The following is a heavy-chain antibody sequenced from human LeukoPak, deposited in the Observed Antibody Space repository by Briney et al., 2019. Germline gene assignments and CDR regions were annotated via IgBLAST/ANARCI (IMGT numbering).Heavy chain of an antibody. V-gene: IGHV3-7*03. CDR1: GFTFSNYW. J-gene: IGHJ4*02. CDR3: AKRGVVIRVILVGFHKEAYYFDS. CDR2: INQDESVK. Sequence: GGSLRLSCTASGFTFSNYWMTWVRQAPGKGLEFVANINQDESVKNYVESVKGRFTISRDNAENSLHLQMNSLRAEDTAVYFCAKRGVVIRVILVGFHKEAYYFDSWGQGALVTVSS. D-gene: IGHD3-22*01.